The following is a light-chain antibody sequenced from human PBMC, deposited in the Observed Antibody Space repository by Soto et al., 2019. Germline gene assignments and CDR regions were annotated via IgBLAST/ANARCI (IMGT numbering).Light chain of an antibody. CDR1: QTVSNNY. CDR3: QQYGSSFPYT. J-gene: IGKJ2*01. CDR2: GSS. V-gene: IGKV3-20*01. Sequence: EVVLTQSPGTLSLSPGERATLSCRASQTVSNNYFAWYQQKPGQAPRLLIFGSSDSATGIADRFSGSGSGIAFTLTISRLEPEEFAVYYCQQYGSSFPYTFGQGTKLEIK.